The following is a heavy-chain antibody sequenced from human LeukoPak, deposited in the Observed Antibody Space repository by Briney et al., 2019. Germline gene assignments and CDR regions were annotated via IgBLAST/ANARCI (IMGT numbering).Heavy chain of an antibody. CDR3: ARRGVVIRVILVGFHKEAYYFDS. CDR1: GITLNNYG. D-gene: IGHD3-22*01. Sequence: GGSLRLSCAVSGITLNNYGMSWVRQAPGKGLEWVVGISGSGGRTSYADSVKGRFTISRDNPKNTLYLQMNSLGAEDTAVYFCARRGVVIRVILVGFHKEAYYFDSWGQGALVTVSS. J-gene: IGHJ4*02. V-gene: IGHV3-23*01. CDR2: ISGSGGRT.